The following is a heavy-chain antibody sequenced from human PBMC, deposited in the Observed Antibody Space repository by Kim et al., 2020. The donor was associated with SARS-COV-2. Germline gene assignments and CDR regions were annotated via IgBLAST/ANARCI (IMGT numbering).Heavy chain of an antibody. CDR3: ARQGYSDWTKYYYGMDV. Sequence: SETLSLTCTVSGGSINNFCWNWIRQPPGKGLEWIGCICYTGNTNYTPSLQSRAAISLDTSKAQFSLKVGSVTAADTAVYFCARQGYSDWTKYYYGMDVWGQGTTVTVSS. CDR2: ICYTGNT. D-gene: IGHD4-17*01. J-gene: IGHJ6*02. CDR1: GGSINNFC. V-gene: IGHV4-59*13.